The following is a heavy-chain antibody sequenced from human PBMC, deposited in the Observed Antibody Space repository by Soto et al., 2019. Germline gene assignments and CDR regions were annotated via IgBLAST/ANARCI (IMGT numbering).Heavy chain of an antibody. CDR2: ISYDGSDK. V-gene: IGHV3-30*03. Sequence: GGSLRLSCAASGFTFSSYGMHWIRQAPGKGLEWVAVISYDGSDKHFADSVKGRFTISRDNSKNTLYLQMNSLRAEDTAVYYCATRLWIGHLDVLGLSSQGTIITGSS. CDR1: GFTFSSYG. D-gene: IGHD3-10*01. J-gene: IGHJ3*01. CDR3: ATRLWIGHLDVLGL.